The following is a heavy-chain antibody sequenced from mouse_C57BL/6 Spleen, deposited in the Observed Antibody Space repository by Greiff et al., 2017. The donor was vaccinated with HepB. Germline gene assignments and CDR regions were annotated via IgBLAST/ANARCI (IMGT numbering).Heavy chain of an antibody. CDR1: GFNIKDDY. V-gene: IGHV14-4*01. CDR2: IDPENGDT. J-gene: IGHJ4*01. CDR3: KRYYRGRAMDY. D-gene: IGHD1-1*01. Sequence: EVKLMESGAELVRPGASVKLSCTASGFNIKDDYMHWVKQRPEQGLEWIGWIDPENGDTEYDSKFQGKATITADTSSNTAYLQLSSLTSEDTAVYYCKRYYRGRAMDYWGQGTSVTVSS.